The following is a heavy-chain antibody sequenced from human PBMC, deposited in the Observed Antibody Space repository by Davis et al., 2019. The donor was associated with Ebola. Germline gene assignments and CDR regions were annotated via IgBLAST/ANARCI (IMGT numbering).Heavy chain of an antibody. CDR1: GFTFSNYA. J-gene: IGHJ4*02. V-gene: IGHV3-30*04. CDR3: ARALHEEVLDY. Sequence: GESLKISCAASGFTFSNYAMHCVRQAPGKGLEWVGVTSHDERERFYGESVKGRFTISRDNSENTLYLQMDSLRPDDTAIYFCARALHEEVLDYWGQGTPVTVSS. CDR2: TSHDERER. D-gene: IGHD3-3*01.